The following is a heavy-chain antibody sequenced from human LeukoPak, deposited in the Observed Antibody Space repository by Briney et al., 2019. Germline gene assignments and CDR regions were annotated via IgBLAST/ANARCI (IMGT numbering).Heavy chain of an antibody. D-gene: IGHD3-16*01. V-gene: IGHV3-21*01. Sequence: GGSLRLSPAASVFSFRINTMNWAHQAPGKGVEWVSSSSSSSTYIYYADSLKGRFTFSRDNAKNSLYLQMNSLRAEDTAVYYCAREGGTIYYYYGMDVWGQGTTVTVSS. CDR3: AREGGTIYYYYGMDV. CDR1: VFSFRINT. CDR2: SSSSSTYI. J-gene: IGHJ6*02.